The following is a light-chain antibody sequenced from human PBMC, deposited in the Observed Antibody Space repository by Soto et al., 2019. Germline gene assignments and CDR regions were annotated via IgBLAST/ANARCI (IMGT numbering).Light chain of an antibody. Sequence: QAVVTQEPSLTVSPGGTVTLTCGSSTGAVTSGHFPYWFQQKPGQAPKTLIYDISHKDSWTPARFSGSLLGDKAALTLSGAQPEDEAEYYCLLYYSGARVFGGGTQLTVL. CDR2: DIS. CDR1: TGAVTSGHF. J-gene: IGLJ3*02. CDR3: LLYYSGARV. V-gene: IGLV7-46*01.